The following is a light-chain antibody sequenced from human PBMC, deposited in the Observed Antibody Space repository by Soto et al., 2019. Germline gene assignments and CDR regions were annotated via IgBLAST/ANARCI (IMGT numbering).Light chain of an antibody. CDR3: QHYNSYSEA. J-gene: IGKJ1*01. CDR2: AAS. CDR1: QSISSY. V-gene: IGKV1-5*01. Sequence: EIHMTQSPSALSGSVGARVTITCRASQSISSYLNWYQQKPGKAPKLLIYAASSLQSGVPSRFSGSGSGTEFTLTISSLQPDDFATYYCQHYNSYSEAFGQGTKVDIK.